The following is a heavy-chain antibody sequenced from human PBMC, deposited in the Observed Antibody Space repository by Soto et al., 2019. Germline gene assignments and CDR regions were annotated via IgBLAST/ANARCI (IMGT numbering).Heavy chain of an antibody. CDR1: GCSISISSYY. CDR2: IYYSGSA. Sequence: SETLSLTCTVSGCSISISSYYWCWIRQPPGKGLEWIGNIYYSGSAYYNPSLKSRVTISVDTSKNQFSLKLSSVTAADTAVYNCARSDGRYWGQGTLVTVSS. CDR3: ARSDGRY. V-gene: IGHV4-39*07. J-gene: IGHJ4*02.